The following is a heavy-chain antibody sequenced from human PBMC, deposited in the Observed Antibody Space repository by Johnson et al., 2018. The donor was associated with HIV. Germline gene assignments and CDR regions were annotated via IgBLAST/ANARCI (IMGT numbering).Heavy chain of an antibody. CDR3: ATDRGGSYDAFHI. Sequence: VQLVESGGGLIQPGGSLRLSCAASGFTVSSNYMNWVRQAPGKGLEWVSVIYSDGSTHYADSVKGRFTISRDYSKNTLYLQINSLRGEDTAVYYCATDRGGSYDAFHIWGQGTMVTVSS. V-gene: IGHV3-53*01. J-gene: IGHJ3*02. CDR2: IYSDGST. CDR1: GFTVSSNY. D-gene: IGHD1-26*01.